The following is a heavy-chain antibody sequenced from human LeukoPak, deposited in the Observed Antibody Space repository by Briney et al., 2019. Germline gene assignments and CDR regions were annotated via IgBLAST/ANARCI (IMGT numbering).Heavy chain of an antibody. CDR2: IYSGGNT. V-gene: IGHV4-4*07. D-gene: IGHD2-15*01. Sequence: SETLSLTCTVSGGSISSYYWSWVRQPAGKGLEWIGRIYSGGNTNYNPSLKSRVTMSVDTSRNQFSLKLSSVTVADTAVYYCARESVGYCSGGSCPYYFDYWGQGTLVTVSS. J-gene: IGHJ4*02. CDR1: GGSISSYY. CDR3: ARESVGYCSGGSCPYYFDY.